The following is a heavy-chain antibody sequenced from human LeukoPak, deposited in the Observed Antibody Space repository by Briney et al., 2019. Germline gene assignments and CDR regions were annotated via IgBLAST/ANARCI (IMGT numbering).Heavy chain of an antibody. Sequence: GGSLRLSCAASGFNLNTKWMTWVRQAPGKGLEWVANINQHGGETYYEDSVRGRFTISRDNAKNSLYLEMSGLRAEDTAVYYCADPPSDYWGQGTLVAVSS. CDR2: INQHGGET. CDR3: ADPPSDY. CDR1: GFNLNTKW. V-gene: IGHV3-7*01. J-gene: IGHJ4*02.